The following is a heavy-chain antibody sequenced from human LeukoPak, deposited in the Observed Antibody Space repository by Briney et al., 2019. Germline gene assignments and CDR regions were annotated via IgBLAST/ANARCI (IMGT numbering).Heavy chain of an antibody. CDR3: ARVWLFGVVPSTSNYYMDV. Sequence: SETLSLTCAVYGGSFSGYYWSWIRQPPGKGLEWIGEINHSGSTNYNPSLKSRVTISVDTSKNQFSLKLSSVTAADTAVYYCARVWLFGVVPSTSNYYMDVWGKGTTVTVSS. CDR1: GGSFSGYY. CDR2: INHSGST. V-gene: IGHV4-34*01. J-gene: IGHJ6*03. D-gene: IGHD3-3*01.